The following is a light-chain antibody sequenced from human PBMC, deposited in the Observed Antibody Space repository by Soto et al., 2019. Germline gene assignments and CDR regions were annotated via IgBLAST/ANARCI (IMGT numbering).Light chain of an antibody. J-gene: IGKJ1*01. CDR1: QSIGSW. Sequence: TQSPSTLSASVGDRVTITCRASQSIGSWLAWYQQKPGQAPRLLIYGASSRATGIPDRFSGSGSGTDFTLTISRLEPEDFAVYYCQQYGSSPVTFGQGTKVDI. CDR3: QQYGSSPVT. CDR2: GAS. V-gene: IGKV3-20*01.